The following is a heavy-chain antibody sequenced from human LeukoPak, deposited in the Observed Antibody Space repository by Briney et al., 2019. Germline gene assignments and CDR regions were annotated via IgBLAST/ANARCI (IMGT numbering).Heavy chain of an antibody. Sequence: GGSLRLSCAASGFTFSSYGMHWVRQAPGKGLEWVAVIWYDGSNKYYGDSVKGRFTISRDNSKNTLYLQMNSLRAEDTAVYCCARGGSSSISVDYWGQGTLVTVSS. CDR1: GFTFSSYG. CDR2: IWYDGSNK. J-gene: IGHJ4*02. V-gene: IGHV3-33*01. CDR3: ARGGSSSISVDY. D-gene: IGHD6-6*01.